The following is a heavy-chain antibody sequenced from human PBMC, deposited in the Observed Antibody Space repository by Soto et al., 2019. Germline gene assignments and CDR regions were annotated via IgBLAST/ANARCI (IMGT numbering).Heavy chain of an antibody. CDR1: GFTFSSYE. J-gene: IGHJ6*02. D-gene: IGHD6-13*01. CDR2: ISSSGSTI. Sequence: EVQLVESGGGLVQPGGSLRLSCAASGFTFSSYEMNWVRQAPGKGLEWVSYISSSGSTIYYADSVKGRFTISRDNAKNSLYLQMNSLRAEDTAVYYCARVGSSSSWYPLLKYYYYYGMDVWGQGTTVTVSS. V-gene: IGHV3-48*03. CDR3: ARVGSSSSWYPLLKYYYYYGMDV.